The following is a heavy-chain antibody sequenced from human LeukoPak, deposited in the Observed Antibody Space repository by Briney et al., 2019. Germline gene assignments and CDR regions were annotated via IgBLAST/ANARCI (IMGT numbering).Heavy chain of an antibody. V-gene: IGHV4-4*02. CDR3: ASSREGTAAAGFNWFDP. J-gene: IGHJ5*02. CDR2: IYHSGST. D-gene: IGHD6-13*01. Sequence: SGTLSLTCAVSGGSISSSNWWSWVRQPPGKGLEWIGEIYHSGSTNYNPSLKSRVTISVDKSKNQFSLKLSSVTAADTAVYYCASSREGTAAAGFNWFDPWGQGTLVTVSS. CDR1: GGSISSSNW.